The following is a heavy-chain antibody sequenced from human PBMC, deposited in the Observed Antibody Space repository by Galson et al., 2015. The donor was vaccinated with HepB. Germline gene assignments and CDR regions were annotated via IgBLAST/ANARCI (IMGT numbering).Heavy chain of an antibody. CDR2: ISSNGGST. J-gene: IGHJ4*02. D-gene: IGHD6-19*01. CDR1: GFTFSSYA. CDR3: VKDLDAYSSGWYGPGVNLGY. Sequence: SLRLSCAASGFTFSSYAMHWVRQAPGKGLEYVSAISSNGGSTYYADSVKGRFTISRDNSKNTLYLQMSSLRAEDTAVYYCVKDLDAYSSGWYGPGVNLGYWGQGTLVTVSS. V-gene: IGHV3-64D*06.